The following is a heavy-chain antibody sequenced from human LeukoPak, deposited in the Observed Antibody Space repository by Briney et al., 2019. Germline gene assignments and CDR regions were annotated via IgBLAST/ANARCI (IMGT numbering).Heavy chain of an antibody. CDR1: GGTFSSYA. CDR3: ARARSRIAARPNYYYYMDV. V-gene: IGHV1-69*13. J-gene: IGHJ6*03. Sequence: GASVKVSCKASGGTFSSYAISWVRQAPGQGLEWMGGIIPIFGTANYAQKFQGRVTITADESTSTAYMEPSSLRSEDTAVYYCARARSRIAARPNYYYYMDVWGKGTTVTVSS. D-gene: IGHD6-6*01. CDR2: IIPIFGTA.